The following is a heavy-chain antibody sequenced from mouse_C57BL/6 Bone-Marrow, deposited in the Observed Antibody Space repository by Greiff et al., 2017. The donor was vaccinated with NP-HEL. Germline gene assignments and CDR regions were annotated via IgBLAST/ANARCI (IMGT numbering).Heavy chain of an antibody. J-gene: IGHJ3*01. CDR1: GYAFTNYL. V-gene: IGHV1-54*01. CDR3: ARYPWFAY. Sequence: QVQLQQSGAELVRPGTSVKVSCKASGYAFTNYLIEWVKQRPGQGLEWIGVLNPGSGGTNYNEKFKGKATLTADKSSSTAYMQLSSLTSEDSAVYFCARYPWFAYWGQGTLVTVSA. CDR2: LNPGSGGT.